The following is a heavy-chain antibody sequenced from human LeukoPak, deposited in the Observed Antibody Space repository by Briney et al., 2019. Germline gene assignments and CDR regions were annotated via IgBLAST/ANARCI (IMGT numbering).Heavy chain of an antibody. J-gene: IGHJ4*02. CDR1: GFTFSNAW. CDR3: TTYTVGATTSHFDN. V-gene: IGHV3-15*01. Sequence: GGSLRLSCAASGFTFSNAWMSWVRQAPGKGLEWVGRIKSKTDGGTTDYAAPVKGTFTISRDDSKNTLYLQLNSLKTEDTAVYYCTTYTVGATTSHFDNWGQGTLVTVSS. D-gene: IGHD1-26*01. CDR2: IKSKTDGGTT.